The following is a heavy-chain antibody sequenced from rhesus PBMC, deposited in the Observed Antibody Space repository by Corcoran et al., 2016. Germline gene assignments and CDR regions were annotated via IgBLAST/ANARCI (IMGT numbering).Heavy chain of an antibody. CDR3: AKADYYYDGDHYTDAFDF. CDR2: IYSNSGTI. Sequence: QVRLQESGPGLVKPSETLSLTCPVFGGSIRANYYWNWLRQPPGQGLEGVGNIYSNSGTIHYNPSLKSRVTLSKDTSKNQFSLKLSSVTAADTAVYYCAKADYYYDGDHYTDAFDFWGQGLRVTVSS. V-gene: IGHV4S9*01. J-gene: IGHJ3*01. CDR1: GGSIRANYY. D-gene: IGHD3-28*01.